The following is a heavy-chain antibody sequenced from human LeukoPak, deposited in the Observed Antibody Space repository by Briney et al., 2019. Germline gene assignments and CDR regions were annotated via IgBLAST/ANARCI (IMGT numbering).Heavy chain of an antibody. CDR2: IYYSGST. CDR1: GVSISSGGYY. Sequence: PSETLSLTCTVSGVSISSGGYYWSWIRQHPGKGLEWIGYIYYSGSTYYNPSLKSRVTISVDTSKNQFSLKLSSVTAADTAVYYCARGITMSYFDYWGQGTLVTDSS. V-gene: IGHV4-31*03. J-gene: IGHJ4*02. D-gene: IGHD3-10*02. CDR3: ARGITMSYFDY.